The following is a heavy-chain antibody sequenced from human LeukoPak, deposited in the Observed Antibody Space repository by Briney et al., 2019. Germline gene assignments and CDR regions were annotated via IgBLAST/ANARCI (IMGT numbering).Heavy chain of an antibody. D-gene: IGHD3-10*01. V-gene: IGHV3-7*01. CDR2: IREDGSEK. Sequence: GGSLRLSCAASRFTFSAYWMSWVRQAPGKGLEWVANIREDGSEKYYVDSVKGQFTISRDNAKNSLFLQMDSLRAEDTAVYYCARDLAGHYYGSGSSFDYWGQGTLVTVSS. CDR3: ARDLAGHYYGSGSSFDY. CDR1: RFTFSAYW. J-gene: IGHJ4*02.